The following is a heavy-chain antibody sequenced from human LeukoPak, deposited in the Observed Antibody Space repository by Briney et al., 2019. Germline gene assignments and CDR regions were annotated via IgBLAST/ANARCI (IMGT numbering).Heavy chain of an antibody. CDR2: IYHSGRT. V-gene: IGHV4-38-2*02. CDR1: GYSISSGYY. CDR3: ARHVVTMVRGVIAYNWFDP. D-gene: IGHD3-10*01. Sequence: SETLSLTCTVSGYSISSGYYWGWIRQPPGKGLEWIGSIYHSGRTFYNPSLKSRVTISVDTSKNQFSLKLSSVTAADTAVYYCARHVVTMVRGVIAYNWFDPWGQGTLVTVSS. J-gene: IGHJ5*02.